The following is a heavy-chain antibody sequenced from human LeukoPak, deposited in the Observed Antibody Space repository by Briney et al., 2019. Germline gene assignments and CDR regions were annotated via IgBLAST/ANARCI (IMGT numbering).Heavy chain of an antibody. CDR3: ARDRKKRGDWFDP. V-gene: IGHV1-2*02. Sequence: GASVKVSCKASGYTFTGYYMHWVRQAPGQGLEWMGWINPNSGGTNYAQKFQGRVTMTRNTSISTAYMELSRLRSDDTAVYYCARDRKKRGDWFDPWGQGTLVTVSS. CDR1: GYTFTGYY. CDR2: INPNSGGT. D-gene: IGHD5-24*01. J-gene: IGHJ5*02.